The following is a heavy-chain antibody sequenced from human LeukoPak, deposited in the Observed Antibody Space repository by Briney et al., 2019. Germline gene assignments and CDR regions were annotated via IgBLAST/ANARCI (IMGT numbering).Heavy chain of an antibody. Sequence: GASVKVSCKASGYTFTSYAMHWVRQAPGQRLEWMGWINAGNGNTKYSQKFQGRVTITRDTSASTAYMELSSLRSEDTAVYYCARGDYDYVWGSYSVWFDPWGQETLVTVSS. CDR1: GYTFTSYA. CDR2: INAGNGNT. CDR3: ARGDYDYVWGSYSVWFDP. V-gene: IGHV1-3*01. D-gene: IGHD3-16*01. J-gene: IGHJ5*02.